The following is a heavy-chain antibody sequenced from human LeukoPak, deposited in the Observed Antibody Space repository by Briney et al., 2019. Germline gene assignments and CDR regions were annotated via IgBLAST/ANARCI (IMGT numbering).Heavy chain of an antibody. D-gene: IGHD6-13*01. V-gene: IGHV4-34*01. CDR1: GGSFSGYY. J-gene: IGHJ4*02. Sequence: PSETLSLTCAVYGGSFSGYYWSWIRQSPGKGLEWIGEINHSGNSKYNPSLKSRVTISLDTSKNQFSLKVSSVTAADTAVYYCARDAGAAAGPEFYFDYWGRRNLVTVSS. CDR3: ARDAGAAAGPEFYFDY. CDR2: INHSGNS.